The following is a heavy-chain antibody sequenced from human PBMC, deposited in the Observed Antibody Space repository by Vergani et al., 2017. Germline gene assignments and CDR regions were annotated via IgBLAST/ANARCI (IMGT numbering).Heavy chain of an antibody. V-gene: IGHV3-30-3*01. J-gene: IGHJ6*02. D-gene: IGHD6-19*01. CDR1: GFTFSSYA. Sequence: QVQLVESGGGVVQPGRSLRLSCAASGFTFSSYAMHWVRQAPGKGLEWVAVISYDGSNKYYADSVKGRFTISRDNSKNTLYLQMNSLRAEDKAVYYCARDLRDSSGWYRDYYYYYGMDVWGQGTTVTVSS. CDR2: ISYDGSNK. CDR3: ARDLRDSSGWYRDYYYYYGMDV.